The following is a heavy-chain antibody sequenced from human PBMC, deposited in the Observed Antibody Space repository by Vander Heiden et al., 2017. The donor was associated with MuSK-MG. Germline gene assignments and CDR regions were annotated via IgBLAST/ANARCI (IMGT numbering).Heavy chain of an antibody. CDR3: ARGGGSLAFDY. CDR2: IYYSGST. CDR1: GGSISSYY. V-gene: IGHV4-59*01. J-gene: IGHJ4*02. D-gene: IGHD3-3*01. Sequence: QVQLQESGPGLVKPSATLSLTCTVSGGSISSYYWSWIRQPPGKGLEWIGYIYYSGSTNYNPSLKSRVTISVDTSKNQFSLKLSSVTAADTAVYYCARGGGSLAFDYWGQGTLVTVSS.